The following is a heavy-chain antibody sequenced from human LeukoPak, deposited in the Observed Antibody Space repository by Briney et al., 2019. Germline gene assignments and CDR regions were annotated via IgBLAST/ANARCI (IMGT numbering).Heavy chain of an antibody. CDR3: ARGPSGYGLMDV. D-gene: IGHD5-12*01. V-gene: IGHV3-64*01. CDR2: ISSNGGTT. J-gene: IGHJ6*02. CDR1: GFTFSNYP. Sequence: PGGSLRLSCAASGFTFSNYPMHWVRQAPGKGLELFSAISSNGGTTYYANSVKGRFTISRDNSKNTLYLQMGSLRDDDMAVYYCARGPSGYGLMDVWGQGTTVTVSS.